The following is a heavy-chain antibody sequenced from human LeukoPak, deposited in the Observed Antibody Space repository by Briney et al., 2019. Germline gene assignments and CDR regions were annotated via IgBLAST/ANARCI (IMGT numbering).Heavy chain of an antibody. J-gene: IGHJ5*02. CDR1: GXSFTSYW. D-gene: IGHD2-21*01. CDR3: ARRGHSIPGPGWFDP. V-gene: IGHV5-51*01. Sequence: PGESLKISFKGSGXSFTSYWIGWVRQMPGKGLEWMGIIYPGDSDTRYSPSFQGQVTISADKSISTAYLQWSSLKASDTAMYYCARRGHSIPGPGWFDPWGQGTLVTVSS. CDR2: IYPGDSDT.